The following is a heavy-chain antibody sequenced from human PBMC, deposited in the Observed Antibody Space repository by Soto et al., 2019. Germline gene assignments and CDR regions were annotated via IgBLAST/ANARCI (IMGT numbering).Heavy chain of an antibody. CDR2: INHSGRT. Sequence: QVQLQQWGAGLLKPSGTLSLTCAVYGGSFNSFYWSWIRQAPGKGLEWIGEINHSGRTNYNPSLKSRVTILVDPSKNQFSLNLTSLTAADTAVYYCAREYSSSYYFDYWGQGTLVTVSS. J-gene: IGHJ4*02. CDR1: GGSFNSFY. D-gene: IGHD6-6*01. V-gene: IGHV4-34*02. CDR3: AREYSSSYYFDY.